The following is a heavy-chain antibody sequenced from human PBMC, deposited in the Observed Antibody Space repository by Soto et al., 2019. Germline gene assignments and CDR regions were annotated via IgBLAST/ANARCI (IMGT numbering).Heavy chain of an antibody. V-gene: IGHV3-64*01. D-gene: IGHD2-15*01. CDR1: GFTFSSYA. CDR2: ISSNGGST. J-gene: IGHJ4*02. Sequence: GGSLRLSSAASGFTFSSYAMHWVRQAPGKGLEYVSAISSNGGSTYYANSVKGRFTISRDNSKNTLYLQMGSLRAEDMAVYYCASGGGALQYCYGYGHSGDYWGQGTLVTVSS. CDR3: ASGGGALQYCYGYGHSGDY.